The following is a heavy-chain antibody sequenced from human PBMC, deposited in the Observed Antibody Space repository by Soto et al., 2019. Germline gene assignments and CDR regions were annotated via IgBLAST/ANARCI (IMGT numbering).Heavy chain of an antibody. V-gene: IGHV3-23*01. CDR3: AKGSSREVYN. J-gene: IGHJ4*02. D-gene: IGHD2-2*01. CDR1: GFTFSNYV. Sequence: EVQLLESGGDLVQPGGSLRLSCAASGFTFSNYVMTWVRQAPGKGLDWVSSITASGDIDAYADSVRGRFTISRDNSKDTLSLQMSNLRVEDTAVYYCAKGSSREVYNWGQGTLVTVSS. CDR2: ITASGDID.